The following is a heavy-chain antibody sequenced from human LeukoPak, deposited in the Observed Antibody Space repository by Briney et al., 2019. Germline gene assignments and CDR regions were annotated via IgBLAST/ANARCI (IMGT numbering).Heavy chain of an antibody. D-gene: IGHD2-2*02. CDR3: AVGLGYCSSTSCYMDY. CDR2: IIPIFGTA. V-gene: IGHV1-69*13. J-gene: IGHJ4*02. CDR1: GGTFSSYA. Sequence: SVKVSCKASGGTFSSYAISWVRQAPGQGLEWMGGIIPIFGTANYAQKFQGRVTITADESTSTAYMELSSLRSEDTAVYYCAVGLGYCSSTSCYMDYWGQGTLVTVSS.